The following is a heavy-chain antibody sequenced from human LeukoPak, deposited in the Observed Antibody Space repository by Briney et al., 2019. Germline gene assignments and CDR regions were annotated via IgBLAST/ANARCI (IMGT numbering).Heavy chain of an antibody. CDR1: GFTFSSYA. D-gene: IGHD3-10*01. J-gene: IGHJ4*02. V-gene: IGHV3-64D*06. Sequence: PGGSLRLSCSASGFTFSSYAMHWVRQAPGKGLLWVSRINSDGSSTTYADSVKGRFTISRDNSKNTLYLQMSSLRDEDTAVYYCVKDQSSTYYYGSGSYDYWGQGTLVTVSS. CDR2: INSDGSST. CDR3: VKDQSSTYYYGSGSYDY.